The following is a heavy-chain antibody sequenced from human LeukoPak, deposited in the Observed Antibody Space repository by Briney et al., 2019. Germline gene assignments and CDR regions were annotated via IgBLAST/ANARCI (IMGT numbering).Heavy chain of an antibody. V-gene: IGHV4-31*03. Sequence: SQTLSPTCTVSGGSISSGGYYWSWIRQHPGKGLEWIGSIYYSGSTNYNPSLQGRVTISLDTSRNQFSLKLSSVTAADTAVYYCASGDNDPLFDYWGQGTLVTVYS. D-gene: IGHD1-1*01. CDR1: GGSISSGGYY. CDR3: ASGDNDPLFDY. J-gene: IGHJ4*02. CDR2: IYYSGST.